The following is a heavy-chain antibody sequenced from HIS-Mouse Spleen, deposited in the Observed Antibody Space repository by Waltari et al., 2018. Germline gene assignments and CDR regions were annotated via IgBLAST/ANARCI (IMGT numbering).Heavy chain of an antibody. CDR2: ISYDGSNK. J-gene: IGHJ4*02. CDR3: AKDLSGSYYNYFDY. D-gene: IGHD1-26*01. CDR1: GFPSSSSG. Sequence: QVQLVESGGGVVQPGRSLRLSVASCGFPSSSSGRHWVRKAPGKGLEWVAVISYDGSNKYYADSVKGRFTISRDNSKNTLYLQMNSLRAEDTAVYYCAKDLSGSYYNYFDYWGQGTLVTGSS. V-gene: IGHV3-30*18.